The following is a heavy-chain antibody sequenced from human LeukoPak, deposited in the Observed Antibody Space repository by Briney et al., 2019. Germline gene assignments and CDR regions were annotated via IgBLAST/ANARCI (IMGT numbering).Heavy chain of an antibody. CDR3: ARGVSVAAPGLSYYYYMDV. J-gene: IGHJ6*03. CDR1: GGSISSYY. D-gene: IGHD4-23*01. CDR2: IYYSGST. Sequence: SETLSLTCTVSGGSISSYYWSWIRQPPGKGLEWIGYIYYSGSTNYNPSLKSRVTISVDTSKNQFSLKLSSVTAADTAVYYCARGVSVAAPGLSYYYYMDVWGKGTTVTVSS. V-gene: IGHV4-59*01.